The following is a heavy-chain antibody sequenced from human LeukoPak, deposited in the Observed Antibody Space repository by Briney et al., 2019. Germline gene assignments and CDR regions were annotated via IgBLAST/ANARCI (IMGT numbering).Heavy chain of an antibody. CDR3: AREIRSLHWGSNYYYGMDV. V-gene: IGHV1-46*01. CDR2: INPRGGST. Sequence: ASVKVSCKASGYTFTSYYMHWVRQAPGQGLEWMGIINPRGGSTSYAQKFQGRVTMTRDTSTSTVYMELSSLRSEDTAVYYCAREIRSLHWGSNYYYGMDVWGQGTTVTVSS. D-gene: IGHD7-27*01. J-gene: IGHJ6*02. CDR1: GYTFTSYY.